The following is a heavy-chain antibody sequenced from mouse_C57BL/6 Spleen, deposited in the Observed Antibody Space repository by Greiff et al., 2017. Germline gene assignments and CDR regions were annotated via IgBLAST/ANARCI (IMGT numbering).Heavy chain of an antibody. D-gene: IGHD1-1*01. CDR1: GYTFTSYW. Sequence: QVQLQQPGAELVRPGSSVKLSCKASGYTFTSYWMHWVKQRPIQGLEWIGNIDPSDSETNYNQKFKDKATLTVDKSSSTAYMQLSSLTSEDSAVYYCALSSSYAMDYWGQGTSVTVSS. V-gene: IGHV1-52*01. J-gene: IGHJ4*01. CDR3: ALSSSYAMDY. CDR2: IDPSDSET.